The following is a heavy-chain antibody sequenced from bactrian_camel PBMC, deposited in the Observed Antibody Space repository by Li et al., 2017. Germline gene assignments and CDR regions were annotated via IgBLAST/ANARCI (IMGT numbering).Heavy chain of an antibody. Sequence: VQLVESGGDLVRSGGSLRLSCAASGFTFSDYTMTWVRQAPGKGLEWVSDINSSGRSTNYADSVKGRFTISQGNAKNVIYLQMNSLKPEDTAMYYCKTSSCNWYEDYWGQGTQVTVS. CDR3: KTSSCNWYEDY. V-gene: IGHV3S40*01. J-gene: IGHJ4*01. CDR1: GFTFSDYT. D-gene: IGHD6*01. CDR2: INSSGRST.